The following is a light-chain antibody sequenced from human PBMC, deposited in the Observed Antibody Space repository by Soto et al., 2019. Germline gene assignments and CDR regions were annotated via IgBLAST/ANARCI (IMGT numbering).Light chain of an antibody. V-gene: IGLV1-40*01. CDR2: GGT. CDR1: STNIVAGYG. CDR3: QSYASTLSARYV. Sequence: QSVLTQPPSVSGAPGQRVSISCTGSSTNIVAGYGVHWYQQRPGTAPKLLIVGGTTWPSGVPDRFSASTSGTSASLAITGLQAEDEGDYYCQSYASTLSARYVFGTGTKLTVL. J-gene: IGLJ1*01.